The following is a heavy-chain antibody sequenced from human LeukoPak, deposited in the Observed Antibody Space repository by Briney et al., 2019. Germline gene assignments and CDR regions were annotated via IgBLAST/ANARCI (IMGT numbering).Heavy chain of an antibody. CDR3: ARDGCGGSCFHYYYYYMDV. Sequence: SETLSLTCTVSSGSISSSNYYWSWIRQPAGKGLEWIGRIPTIGITNYNPSLNSRVTISIDTSKNQFSLKLSSVTAADTAVYYCARDGCGGSCFHYYYYYMDVWGKGTTVTISS. J-gene: IGHJ6*03. D-gene: IGHD2-15*01. CDR2: IPTIGIT. V-gene: IGHV4-61*02. CDR1: SGSISSSNYY.